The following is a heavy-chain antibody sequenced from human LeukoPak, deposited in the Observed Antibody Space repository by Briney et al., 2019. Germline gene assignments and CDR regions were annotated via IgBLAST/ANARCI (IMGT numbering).Heavy chain of an antibody. Sequence: GASVKVSCKASGGTFSSYAISWVRQAPGQGLEWMGRIIPILGIANYAQKFQGRGTITADKSTSTAYMELSSLRSEDTAVYYCARDCDLVTRLGYCSGGSWHNFDYWGQGTLVTVSS. CDR2: IIPILGIA. V-gene: IGHV1-69*04. J-gene: IGHJ4*02. CDR1: GGTFSSYA. CDR3: ARDCDLVTRLGYCSGGSWHNFDY. D-gene: IGHD2-15*01.